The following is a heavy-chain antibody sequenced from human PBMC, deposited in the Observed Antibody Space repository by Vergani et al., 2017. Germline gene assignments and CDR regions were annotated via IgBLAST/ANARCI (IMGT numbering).Heavy chain of an antibody. CDR3: ARDRDEEMATIIYY. Sequence: QVQLQQSGPGLVKPSQTLSLTCAISGDSVSSNSAAWNWIRQSPSRGLEWLGRTYYRSKWYNDYPVSVRSRITINPDTSKNQFSLQLNSVTPEDTAVYYCARDRDEEMATIIYYWGQGTLVTVSS. CDR1: GDSVSSNSAA. D-gene: IGHD5-24*01. J-gene: IGHJ4*02. CDR2: TYYRSKWYN. V-gene: IGHV6-1*01.